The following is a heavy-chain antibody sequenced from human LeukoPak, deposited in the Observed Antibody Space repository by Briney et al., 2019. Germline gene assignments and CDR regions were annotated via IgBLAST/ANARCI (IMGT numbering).Heavy chain of an antibody. CDR1: GFTFSSYA. V-gene: IGHV3-23*01. J-gene: IGHJ4*02. CDR3: AKDPTGLDSSGWFFDY. D-gene: IGHD6-19*01. Sequence: PGGSLRLSCAASGFTFSSYAMSWVRQAPGKGLGWVSAISGSGGSTYYADSVKGRFTISRDNSKNTLYLQMNSLRAEDTAVYYCAKDPTGLDSSGWFFDYWGQGTLVTVSS. CDR2: ISGSGGST.